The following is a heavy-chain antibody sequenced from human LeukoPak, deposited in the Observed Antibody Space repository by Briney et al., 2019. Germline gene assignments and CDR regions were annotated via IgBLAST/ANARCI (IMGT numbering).Heavy chain of an antibody. Sequence: PSQTLSLTCTVSGGSISSGDYYWGWIRQPPGKGVEWIGSIYYTGTTYYNPSLKSRVTISVDTSKNQFSLKLSSVTAADTAVYYCARPGKGYLAPPDYWGQGTLVTVSS. V-gene: IGHV4-39*01. J-gene: IGHJ4*02. CDR2: IYYTGTT. CDR1: GGSISSGDYY. CDR3: ARPGKGYLAPPDY. D-gene: IGHD3-9*01.